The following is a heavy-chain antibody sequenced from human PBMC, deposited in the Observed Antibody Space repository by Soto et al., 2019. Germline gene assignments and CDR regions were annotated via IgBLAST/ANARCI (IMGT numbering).Heavy chain of an antibody. J-gene: IGHJ4*02. CDR1: GFIFKNYA. CDR3: TKSSGGSSSVGMDY. CDR2: VTRDGYNK. D-gene: IGHD6-6*01. V-gene: IGHV3-30*04. Sequence: GGSLRLSCAGSGFIFKNYALNWVRQAPGKGLEWVASVTRDGYNKYYADSVKGRFTISRDNSRDTLSLQMTALTIEDSSVYYCTKSSGGSSSVGMDYWGQGTRVTVSS.